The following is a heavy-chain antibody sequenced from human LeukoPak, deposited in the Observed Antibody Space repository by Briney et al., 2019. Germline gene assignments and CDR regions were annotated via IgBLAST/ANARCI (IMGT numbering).Heavy chain of an antibody. V-gene: IGHV5-51*01. J-gene: IGHJ4*02. CDR2: IYPGDSDT. CDR3: ARAHDSSGYYPQGDY. Sequence: GESLKISCKGSGYSFTSYWIGWVRQMPGKGLEWMGIIYPGDSDTRYSPSFQGQVTISADKSISTAYLQWSSLKASDTAMYYCARAHDSSGYYPQGDYWGQGTLVTVPS. CDR1: GYSFTSYW. D-gene: IGHD3-22*01.